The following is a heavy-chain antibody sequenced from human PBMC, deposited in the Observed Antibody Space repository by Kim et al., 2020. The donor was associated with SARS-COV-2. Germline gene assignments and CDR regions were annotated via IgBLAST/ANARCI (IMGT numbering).Heavy chain of an antibody. V-gene: IGHV3-33*01. CDR3: TSDPIAVAGKGADY. CDR2: IWYDGTNK. J-gene: IGHJ4*02. D-gene: IGHD6-19*01. CDR1: GFTFSTYG. Sequence: GGSLRLSCAASGFTFSTYGMHWVRQAPGKGLEWLAVIWYDGTNKYYTDSVKGRFTISRDNSKNTLYLQMNSLRAENTAVYYCTSDPIAVAGKGADYWGQGTLVTVSS.